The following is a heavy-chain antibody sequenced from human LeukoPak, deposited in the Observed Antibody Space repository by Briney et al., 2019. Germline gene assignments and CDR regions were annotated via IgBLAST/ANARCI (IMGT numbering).Heavy chain of an antibody. CDR3: ARGYDYGDYVGDFDY. V-gene: IGHV1-18*01. Sequence: GASVKVSCKASGYTLTSYPISWVRQAPGQGLEWMGWITTYNGNTNYAQKLQGRVTMTTDTSTSTAYMDLRGLRSDDTAVYCCARGYDYGDYVGDFDYWGQGTLVTVSS. D-gene: IGHD4-17*01. J-gene: IGHJ4*02. CDR2: ITTYNGNT. CDR1: GYTLTSYP.